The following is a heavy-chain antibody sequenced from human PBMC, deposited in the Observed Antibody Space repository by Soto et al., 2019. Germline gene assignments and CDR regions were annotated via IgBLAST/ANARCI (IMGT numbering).Heavy chain of an antibody. D-gene: IGHD3-22*01. CDR2: IYYSGST. J-gene: IGHJ4*02. Sequence: PSETLSLTCTVSGGSVSSGSYYWSWIRQPPGQGLEWIGYIYYSGSTNYNPSLKSRVTISVDTSKNQFSLKLSSVTAADTAVYYCARDGYYDSSGYYPFDSWGQGTLVTVSS. CDR1: GGSVSSGSYY. V-gene: IGHV4-61*01. CDR3: ARDGYYDSSGYYPFDS.